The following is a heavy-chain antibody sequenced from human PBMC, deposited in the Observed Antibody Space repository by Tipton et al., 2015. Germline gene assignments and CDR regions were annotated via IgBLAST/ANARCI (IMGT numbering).Heavy chain of an antibody. Sequence: QLVQSGPEVKNPGASVKVSCKASGYTFTGYGIAWVRQAPGQGLEWMGWISAYNGHTVYAQKFQDRVTMTTDSSTSTAYMELRSLQSDDTAIYYCAKAHQLVDFWIDPWGQGTLVTVSS. J-gene: IGHJ5*02. V-gene: IGHV1-18*01. D-gene: IGHD3-3*01. CDR3: AKAHQLVDFWIDP. CDR2: ISAYNGHT. CDR1: GYTFTGYG.